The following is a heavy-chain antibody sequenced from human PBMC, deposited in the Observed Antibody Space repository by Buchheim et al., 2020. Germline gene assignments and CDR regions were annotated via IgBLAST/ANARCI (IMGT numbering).Heavy chain of an antibody. D-gene: IGHD1-26*01. Sequence: EVQLVDSGGGLVQPGGSLRLSCAASGFTFSSYEMNWVRQAPGKGLEWVSYISSSGNTIYYADSVKGRFTIYRDNAKNSLYLQMNSLRAEDTAVYYCARVSSLVGFFDFRGQGTL. CDR3: ARVSSLVGFFDF. V-gene: IGHV3-48*03. CDR2: ISSSGNTI. CDR1: GFTFSSYE. J-gene: IGHJ4*02.